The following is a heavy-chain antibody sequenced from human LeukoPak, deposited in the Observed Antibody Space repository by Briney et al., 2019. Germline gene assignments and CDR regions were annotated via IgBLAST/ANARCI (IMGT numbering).Heavy chain of an antibody. CDR1: GFIFSNYN. Sequence: SGGSLRLSCAASGFIFSNYNMNWVRQAPGKGLEWVSFIDTISNTMYYADSVMGRFTISRDNGKNSLYLQMNSLRVGDTAVYYCATTPLGSSRLFDHWGQGTLVTVSS. V-gene: IGHV3-48*01. CDR3: ATTPLGSSRLFDH. J-gene: IGHJ4*02. CDR2: IDTISNTM. D-gene: IGHD6-13*01.